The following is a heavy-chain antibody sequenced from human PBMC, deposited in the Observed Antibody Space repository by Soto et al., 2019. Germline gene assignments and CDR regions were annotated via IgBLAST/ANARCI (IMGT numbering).Heavy chain of an antibody. V-gene: IGHV3-30*18. D-gene: IGHD5-18*01. Sequence: SLILSCAASGFTFSSYGMHLVRQAPGKGLEWVAVISYDGSNKYYADSVKGRFTISRDNSKNTLYLQMNSLRAEDTDVYYCAKTGYSYGGDFFDYWGQGTLVTVYS. CDR2: ISYDGSNK. J-gene: IGHJ4*02. CDR1: GFTFSSYG. CDR3: AKTGYSYGGDFFDY.